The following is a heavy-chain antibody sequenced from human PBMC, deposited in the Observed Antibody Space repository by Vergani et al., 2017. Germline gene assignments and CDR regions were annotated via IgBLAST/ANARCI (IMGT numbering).Heavy chain of an antibody. CDR1: GYSFTSYW. J-gene: IGHJ6*03. CDR2: IYPGDSDT. D-gene: IGHD3-10*01. Sequence: EVQLVQSGAEVKKPGESLKISCKGSGYSFTSYWIGWVRQLPGKGLEWMGIIYPGDSDTRYSPSFQGQVTISADKSISTAYLQWSSLKASDTAMYYCARHHTYYYGSGSYRIYYYYYMDVWGKGTTVTVSS. CDR3: ARHHTYYYGSGSYRIYYYYYMDV. V-gene: IGHV5-51*01.